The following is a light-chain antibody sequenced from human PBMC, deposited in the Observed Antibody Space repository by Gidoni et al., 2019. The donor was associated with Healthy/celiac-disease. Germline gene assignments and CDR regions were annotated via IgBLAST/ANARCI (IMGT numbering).Light chain of an antibody. J-gene: IGKJ3*01. V-gene: IGKV3-11*01. CDR2: DAS. CDR1: QSVSSY. Sequence: DILLTQSPATLSLSPGERAPISCRASQSVSSYLAWYQQKPGQAPRLLIYDASNRATGIPARFSGSGYGTDFTLTISSLEPEDFAVYYCQQRSNWPFTFXPXTKVDIK. CDR3: QQRSNWPFT.